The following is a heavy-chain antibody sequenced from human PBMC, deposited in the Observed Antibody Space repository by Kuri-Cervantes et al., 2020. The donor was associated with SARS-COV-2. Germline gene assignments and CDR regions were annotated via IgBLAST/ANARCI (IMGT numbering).Heavy chain of an antibody. D-gene: IGHD3-10*01. Sequence: GESLKISCAASGFTFSSYWMHWVRQAPGKGLVWVSRINSDGSSTSYADSVKGRFTISRDNAKNTLYLQMNSLRAEDTAVYYCARDLSGSGSFDYWGQGTLVTVSS. CDR1: GFTFSSYW. V-gene: IGHV3-74*01. J-gene: IGHJ4*02. CDR2: INSDGSST. CDR3: ARDLSGSGSFDY.